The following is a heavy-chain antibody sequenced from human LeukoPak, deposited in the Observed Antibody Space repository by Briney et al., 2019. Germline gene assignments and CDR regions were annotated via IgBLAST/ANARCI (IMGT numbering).Heavy chain of an antibody. D-gene: IGHD3-22*01. CDR3: ASAIYTPTYYYDSSGYH. Sequence: GGSLRLSCAASGFTFSSYEMNWVRQAPGKGLEWVSYISSSGSTIYYADSVKGRFTISRDNAKNSLYLQMNSLRAEDTAVYYCASAIYTPTYYYDSSGYHWGQGTLVTVSS. CDR2: ISSSGSTI. J-gene: IGHJ4*02. CDR1: GFTFSSYE. V-gene: IGHV3-48*03.